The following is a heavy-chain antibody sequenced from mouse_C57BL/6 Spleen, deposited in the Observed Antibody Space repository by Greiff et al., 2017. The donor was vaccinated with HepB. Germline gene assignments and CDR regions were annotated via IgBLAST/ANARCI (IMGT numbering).Heavy chain of an antibody. Sequence: VQLVESGGGLVQPGGSLKLSCSASGFTFSDYYMYWVRQTPEKRLEWVAYISNGGGSTYYPDTVKGRFTISRDNAKNTLYLQMSRLKSEDTAMYYCARQGSGYFDYWGQGTTLTVSS. CDR2: ISNGGGST. CDR1: GFTFSDYY. J-gene: IGHJ2*01. D-gene: IGHD3-2*02. V-gene: IGHV5-12*01. CDR3: ARQGSGYFDY.